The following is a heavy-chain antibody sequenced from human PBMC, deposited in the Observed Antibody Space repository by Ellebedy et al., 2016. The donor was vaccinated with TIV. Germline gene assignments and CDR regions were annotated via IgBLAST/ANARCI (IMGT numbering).Heavy chain of an antibody. J-gene: IGHJ4*02. D-gene: IGHD6-19*01. CDR2: IYSSGGT. CDR1: GFTVSSNY. V-gene: IGHV3-53*01. CDR3: GGGITVAGTSLGF. Sequence: GESLKISCAASGFTVSSNYMSWVRQAPGRGLEWVSTIYSSGGTYYAGLVKGRFTISRDNSKNTLYLQMNRLRAEDTAVYYCGGGITVAGTSLGFWGQGTLVTVSS.